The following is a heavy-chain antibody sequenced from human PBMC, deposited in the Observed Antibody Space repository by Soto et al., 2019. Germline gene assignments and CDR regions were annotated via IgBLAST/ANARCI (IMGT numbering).Heavy chain of an antibody. CDR2: IYSGETT. CDR1: GFSVHSDY. CDR3: TRDGRGLGRLSLFEY. V-gene: IGHV3-53*01. D-gene: IGHD2-21*02. Sequence: PGGSLRLSCAASGFSVHSDYMNWVRQTPGKGLEWVASIYSGETTYYADSVRGRFTISSDKSKNTLYFQLSSLRIEDTAVYYCTRDGRGLGRLSLFEYWGQGVLVTASS. J-gene: IGHJ4*02.